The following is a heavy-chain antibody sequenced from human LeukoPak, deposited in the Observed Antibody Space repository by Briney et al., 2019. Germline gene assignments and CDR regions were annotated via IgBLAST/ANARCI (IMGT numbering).Heavy chain of an antibody. CDR1: GDTFTGYY. V-gene: IGHV1-2*02. J-gene: IGHJ4*02. D-gene: IGHD2-8*02. CDR3: AREVARTADY. CDR2: INPNSGGT. Sequence: ASVTVSCTASGDTFTGYYMHWVRQAPGQGLEWMGWINPNSGGTNYAQTFQGRVTMTRDTSISTAYMELSRLRSDDTAVYYCAREVARTADYWGQGTLVTVSS.